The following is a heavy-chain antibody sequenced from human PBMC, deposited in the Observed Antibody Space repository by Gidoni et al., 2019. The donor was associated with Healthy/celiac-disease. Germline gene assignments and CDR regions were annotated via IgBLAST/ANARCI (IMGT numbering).Heavy chain of an antibody. CDR2: ISYDGSNK. V-gene: IGHV3-30*18. CDR1: GFTFGSYG. Sequence: QVQLVESRGGVVQPGRSLRLSCAASGFTFGSYGMHWVRQAPCKGLEWVAVISYDGSNKYYADSVKGRLTISRDNSKNTLYLQMNSLRAEDTAVYYCAKDSDYGDYLFAYWGQGTLVTVAS. CDR3: AKDSDYGDYLFAY. J-gene: IGHJ4*02. D-gene: IGHD4-17*01.